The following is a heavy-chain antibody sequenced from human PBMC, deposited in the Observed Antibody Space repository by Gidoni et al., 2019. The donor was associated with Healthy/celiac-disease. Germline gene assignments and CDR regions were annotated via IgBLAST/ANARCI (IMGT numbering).Heavy chain of an antibody. CDR2: IYCSGST. D-gene: IGHD3-10*01. CDR3: ARGEYGSGSYFHYNWFDP. CDR1: GGSISSGDSS. J-gene: IGHJ5*02. Sequence: QMQLQESGPGLVKPSQTLSPTCTVSGGSISSGDSSWSWIRPPPWKGLEWIGYIYCSGSTYYNPSLQSRVTISVDTSKNQFSLKLSSVTAADTAVYYCARGEYGSGSYFHYNWFDPWGQGTLVTVSS. V-gene: IGHV4-30-4*01.